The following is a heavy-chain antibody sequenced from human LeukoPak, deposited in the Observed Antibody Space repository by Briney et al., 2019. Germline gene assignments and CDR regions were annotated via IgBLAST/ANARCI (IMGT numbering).Heavy chain of an antibody. CDR1: AFSFSSYE. D-gene: IGHD2-2*01. Sequence: GGSLRLSCAASAFSFSSYEMNWLRQAPGKGLEGVSYISISASNTLYADSVKGRFTISRDNAKNSLYLQMNSLRAEDTAVYYCVRGGSSPYKYNAFDIWGQGTMVTVSS. J-gene: IGHJ3*02. CDR2: ISISASNT. V-gene: IGHV3-48*03. CDR3: VRGGSSPYKYNAFDI.